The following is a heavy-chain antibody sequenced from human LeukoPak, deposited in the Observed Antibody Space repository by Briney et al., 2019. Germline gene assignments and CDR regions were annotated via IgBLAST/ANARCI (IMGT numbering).Heavy chain of an antibody. CDR3: ARAMTMGAFDY. V-gene: IGHV1-69*05. J-gene: IGHJ4*02. CDR1: GYTFTGYY. Sequence: SVKVSCKASGYTFTGYYTHWVRQAPGQGLEWMGRIIPFSGTSNYAQKFQGRVTISTDGSTTTAYMELSSLRSEDTAVYYCARAMTMGAFDYWGQGTPVTVSS. D-gene: IGHD4/OR15-4a*01. CDR2: IIPFSGTS.